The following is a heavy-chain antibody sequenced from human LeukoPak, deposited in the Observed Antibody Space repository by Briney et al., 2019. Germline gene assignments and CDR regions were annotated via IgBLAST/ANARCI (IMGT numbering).Heavy chain of an antibody. V-gene: IGHV3-23*01. Sequence: PGGFLRLSCAASGFTFSSYAMSWVPQAPGKGLEWVSAISGSGGSTYYADSVKGRLTISRGNSKNTLYLQMNSLRAEDTAVYYCVSDRLWSDAGWFDPWGQETLVTVSS. CDR3: VSDRLWSDAGWFDP. D-gene: IGHD4/OR15-4a*01. CDR1: GFTFSSYA. CDR2: ISGSGGST. J-gene: IGHJ5*02.